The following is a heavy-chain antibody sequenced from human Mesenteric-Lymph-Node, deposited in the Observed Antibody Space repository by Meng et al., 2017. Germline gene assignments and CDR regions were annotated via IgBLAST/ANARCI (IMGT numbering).Heavy chain of an antibody. J-gene: IGHJ4*02. D-gene: IGHD1-26*01. CDR2: VDPEDGET. CDR3: ATAYSGSYYFDY. CDR1: AYTFTDYC. V-gene: IGHV1-69-2*01. Sequence: EFPGVRSGAGVKKAGATVKTSCKVSAYTFTDYCMHWVQQAPGKGLEWMGLVDPEDGETIYAEKFQGRVTITADTSTDTAYMELSSLRSEDTAVYYCATAYSGSYYFDYWGQGTLVTVSS.